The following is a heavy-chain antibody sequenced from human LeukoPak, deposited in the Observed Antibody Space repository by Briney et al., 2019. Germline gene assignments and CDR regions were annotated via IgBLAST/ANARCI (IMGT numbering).Heavy chain of an antibody. CDR3: ARIYSSGWFGEYGMDV. D-gene: IGHD6-19*01. CDR2: INAGNGNT. Sequence: ASVKVSCKASGYTFTSYAMHWVRQAPGQRLEWMGWINAGNGNTKYSQKFQGRVTMTTDTSTSTAYMELRSLRSDDTAVYYCARIYSSGWFGEYGMDVWGQGTTVTVSS. J-gene: IGHJ6*02. CDR1: GYTFTSYA. V-gene: IGHV1-3*01.